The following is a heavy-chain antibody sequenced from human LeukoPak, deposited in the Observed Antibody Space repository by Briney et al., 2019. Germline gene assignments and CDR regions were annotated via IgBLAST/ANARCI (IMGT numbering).Heavy chain of an antibody. Sequence: SETLSLTCTVSGGSISSYYWSWIRQPPGKGLEWSGYIYYSGSTNYNPSLKSRVTISVDTSKNQFSLKLSSVTAADTAVYYCAALPGWGYGDYFFNPYWFDTWGQGTLVTVSS. CDR1: GGSISSYY. CDR2: IYYSGST. V-gene: IGHV4-59*08. J-gene: IGHJ5*02. CDR3: AALPGWGYGDYFFNPYWFDT. D-gene: IGHD4-17*01.